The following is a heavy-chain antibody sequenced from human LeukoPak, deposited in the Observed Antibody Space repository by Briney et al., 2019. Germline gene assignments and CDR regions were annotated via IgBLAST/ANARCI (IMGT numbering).Heavy chain of an antibody. D-gene: IGHD2-15*01. V-gene: IGHV5-51*01. J-gene: IGHJ4*02. CDR2: IYPGDSDT. Sequence: GESLKISCKASGYDFTNKWIAWVRQMPGKGLEWMGNIYPGDSDTRYSPSFQGQVTISADKSISTAYLQWSSLKASDTAMYYCARQDGRAFDYWGQGTLVTVSS. CDR1: GYDFTNKW. CDR3: ARQDGRAFDY.